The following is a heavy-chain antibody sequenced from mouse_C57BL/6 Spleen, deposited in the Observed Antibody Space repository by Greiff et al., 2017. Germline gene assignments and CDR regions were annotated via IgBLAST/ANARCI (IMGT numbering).Heavy chain of an antibody. D-gene: IGHD2-3*01. CDR3: AREGVYDGYYGDY. V-gene: IGHV14-2*01. J-gene: IGHJ4*01. CDR1: GFNIKDYY. Sequence: VQLKQSGAELVKPGASVKLSCTASGFNIKDYYMHWVKQRTEKGLEWIGRIDPEDGETKSAPKFQGKATITADTSSNTAYLQLSSLTSEDTAVYYCAREGVYDGYYGDYWGQGTSVTVSS. CDR2: IDPEDGET.